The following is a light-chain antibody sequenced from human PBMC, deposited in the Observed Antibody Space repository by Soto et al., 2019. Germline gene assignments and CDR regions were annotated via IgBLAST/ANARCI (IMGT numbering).Light chain of an antibody. J-gene: IGLJ3*02. Sequence: QSALTQPASVSGSPGQSITISCTGTNTDVGGYNRVSWYQQHPGKAPKMLIFEVDNRPSGISDRFSGSKSGDTASLTISGLQAEDEADYCCVSYIESTLTHWVFGGGTKLTVL. CDR1: NTDVGGYNR. CDR3: VSYIESTLTHWV. CDR2: EVD. V-gene: IGLV2-14*01.